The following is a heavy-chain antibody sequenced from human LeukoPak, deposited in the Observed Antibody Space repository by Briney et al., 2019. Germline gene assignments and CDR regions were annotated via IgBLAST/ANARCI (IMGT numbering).Heavy chain of an antibody. CDR1: GFTFDDYG. CDR3: ARDLRTDSSFSPFDY. D-gene: IGHD3/OR15-3a*01. J-gene: IGHJ4*02. V-gene: IGHV3-20*04. Sequence: PGGSLRLSCAASGFTFDDYGMSWVRQAPGKGLEWVSGINWDGGSTGYADSVKGRFTISRDNAKNSLYLQMNSLRAEDTALYYCARDLRTDSSFSPFDYWGQGTLVTVSS. CDR2: INWDGGST.